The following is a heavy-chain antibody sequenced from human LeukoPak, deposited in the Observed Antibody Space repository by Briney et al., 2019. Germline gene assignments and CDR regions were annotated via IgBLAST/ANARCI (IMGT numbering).Heavy chain of an antibody. CDR3: ARDMGIADAFDI. J-gene: IGHJ3*02. CDR1: GGSISSYY. Sequence: PSETLSLTCSVSGGSISSYYWSWIRQPPEKGLEWIGYIYYSGSTNYNPSVESRVTMSVDTSKNQFSLKVNSVTAADTAVYYCARDMGIADAFDIWGQGTMVTVSS. CDR2: IYYSGST. D-gene: IGHD6-13*01. V-gene: IGHV4-59*01.